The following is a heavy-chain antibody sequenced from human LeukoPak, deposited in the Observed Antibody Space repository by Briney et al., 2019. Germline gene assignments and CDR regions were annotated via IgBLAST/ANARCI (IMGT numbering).Heavy chain of an antibody. CDR1: GYSFTSYW. J-gene: IGHJ4*02. CDR3: ARRTDLHYDSSGQFDY. V-gene: IGHV5-51*01. CDR2: IYPGDSDT. Sequence: GESLKISCKGSGYSFTSYWIGWVRQTPGKGLEWMGIIYPGDSDTRYSPSFQGQVTISADKSISTAYLQWSSLKASDTAMYYCARRTDLHYDSSGQFDYWGQGTLVTVSS. D-gene: IGHD3-22*01.